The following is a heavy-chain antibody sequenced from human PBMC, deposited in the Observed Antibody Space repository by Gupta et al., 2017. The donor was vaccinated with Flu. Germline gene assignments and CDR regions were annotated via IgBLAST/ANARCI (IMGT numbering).Heavy chain of an antibody. J-gene: IGHJ6*03. CDR1: GGSCSGYY. CDR2: INHGGGT. V-gene: IGHV4-34*01. Sequence: SGGSCSGYYWSWIRQPPGKGLEWIGEINHGGGTNYNPSLKSRVTISMDTSKSQFSLNLNSVTAADTAVYYCATTPGTNYYYYYMDVWGKGTTVTVSS. CDR3: ATTPGTNYYYYYMDV.